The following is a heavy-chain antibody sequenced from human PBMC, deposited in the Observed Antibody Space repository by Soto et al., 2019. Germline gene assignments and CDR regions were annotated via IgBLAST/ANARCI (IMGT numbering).Heavy chain of an antibody. CDR1: GSTFSNAW. J-gene: IGHJ3*02. CDR2: IKSKTDGGTT. CDR3: TTDRGYGGPNDAFDI. D-gene: IGHD5-12*01. Sequence: EVQLVESGGGLVQPGGSLRLSCAASGSTFSNAWMSWVRQAPGKGLEWVGRIKSKTDGGTTDYAAPVKGRFTISRDDSKNTLYLQMNSLKTEDTAVYYCTTDRGYGGPNDAFDIWGQGTMVTVSS. V-gene: IGHV3-15*01.